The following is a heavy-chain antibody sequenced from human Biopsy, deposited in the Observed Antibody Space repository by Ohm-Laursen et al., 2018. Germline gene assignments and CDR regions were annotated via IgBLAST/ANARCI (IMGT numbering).Heavy chain of an antibody. CDR1: EFTFNDYA. D-gene: IGHD6-19*01. Sequence: SLRLSCAASEFTFNDYAMYWVRQAPGMGLDWVSGISWNSGSVVYADSVKGRFAISRDNAKNSLYLQMHSLRAEDTAFYYCAKASGYSSGWPIDYWGQGNLVTGSS. CDR2: ISWNSGSV. CDR3: AKASGYSSGWPIDY. J-gene: IGHJ4*02. V-gene: IGHV3-9*01.